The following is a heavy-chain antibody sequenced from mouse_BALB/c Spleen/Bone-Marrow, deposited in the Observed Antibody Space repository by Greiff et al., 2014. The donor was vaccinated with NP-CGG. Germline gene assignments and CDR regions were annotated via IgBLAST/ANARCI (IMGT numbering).Heavy chain of an antibody. D-gene: IGHD2-2*01. CDR1: GYTFTSYW. CDR3: TRGGVYYAYDGAWFAY. CDR2: IYPGSGST. V-gene: IGHV1S22*01. J-gene: IGHJ3*01. Sequence: LQQSGSELVGPGASVKLSCKASGYTFTSYWMHWVKQRPGQGLEWIGNIYPGSGSTNYDEKFKSKATLTVDTSSSTAYMQLSSLTSEDSAVYYCTRGGVYYAYDGAWFAYWGQGTLVTVSA.